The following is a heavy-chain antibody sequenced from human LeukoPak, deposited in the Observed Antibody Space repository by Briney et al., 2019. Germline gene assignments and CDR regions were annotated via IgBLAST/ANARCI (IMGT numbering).Heavy chain of an antibody. J-gene: IGHJ4*02. D-gene: IGHD7-27*01. CDR2: IKQDGSEE. CDR1: GFTFNTYW. CDR3: SGDPGDY. V-gene: IGHV3-7*04. Sequence: PGGSLRLSCVASGFTFNTYWMSWVRQAPGKGLEWVANIKQDGSEEHYVDSVKGRFTISRDNAKNSLSLQMNSLGLDDTAVYFCSGDPGDYWGQGTLVSVSS.